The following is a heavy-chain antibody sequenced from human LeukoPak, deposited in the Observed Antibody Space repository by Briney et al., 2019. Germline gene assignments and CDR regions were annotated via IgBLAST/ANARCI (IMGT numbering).Heavy chain of an antibody. CDR3: ARWRPKYYYDSSGPRYFDY. D-gene: IGHD3-22*01. V-gene: IGHV4-38-2*02. J-gene: IGHJ4*02. Sequence: SETLSLTCSISRHSISSAYYWGWIRQPPGKGLEWIGSKYHSGSTFYNPSLKSRVTISVDTSKNQFSLKLSSVTAADTAVYYCARWRPKYYYDSSGPRYFDYWGQGTLVTVSS. CDR2: KYHSGST. CDR1: RHSISSAYY.